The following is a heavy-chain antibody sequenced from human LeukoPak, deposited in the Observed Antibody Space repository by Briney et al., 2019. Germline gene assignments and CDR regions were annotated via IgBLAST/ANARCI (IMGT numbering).Heavy chain of an antibody. D-gene: IGHD1-26*01. CDR2: IYYSGST. CDR3: ARDGELLPDY. CDR1: GGSISSSSYY. J-gene: IGHJ4*02. V-gene: IGHV4-39*07. Sequence: PSETLSLTCTVSGGSISSSSYYWGWIRQPPGKGLEWIGSIYYSGSTYYNPSLKSRVTISVDTSKNQFSLKLSSVTAADTAVYYCARDGELLPDYWGQGTLVTVSP.